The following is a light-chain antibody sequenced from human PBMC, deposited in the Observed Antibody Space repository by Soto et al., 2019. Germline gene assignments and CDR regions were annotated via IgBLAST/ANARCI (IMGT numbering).Light chain of an antibody. V-gene: IGLV2-14*01. Sequence: QSALTQPASVSGSPGQSITISCTGTSSDVGGYNYVSWYQQHPGKAPKLMIYDVSNRPSGVSNRFSGSKSGNTASLTISGLHAEDEADYYCSSYTSSSTPVFVGGTKLTVL. CDR1: SSDVGGYNY. J-gene: IGLJ2*01. CDR3: SSYTSSSTPV. CDR2: DVS.